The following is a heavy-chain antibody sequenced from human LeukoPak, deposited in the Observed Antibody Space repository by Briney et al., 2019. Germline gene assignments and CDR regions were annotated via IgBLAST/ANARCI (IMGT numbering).Heavy chain of an antibody. J-gene: IGHJ3*02. CDR3: ASNIVVVPAAIGERAFDI. CDR2: MNPNSGNT. V-gene: IGHV1-8*03. D-gene: IGHD2-2*02. Sequence: ASVKVSCKASGYTFTSYDINWVRQATGQGLEWMGWMNPNSGNTGYAQKFQGRVTITRNTSISTAYMELSSLRSEDTAVYYCASNIVVVPAAIGERAFDIWGQGTMVTVSS. CDR1: GYTFTSYD.